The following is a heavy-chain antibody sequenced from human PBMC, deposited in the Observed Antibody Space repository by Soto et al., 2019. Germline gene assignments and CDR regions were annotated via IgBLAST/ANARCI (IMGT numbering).Heavy chain of an antibody. V-gene: IGHV4-31*02. CDR1: GGSISSGGFY. J-gene: IGHJ4*02. D-gene: IGHD3-22*01. Sequence: SETLSLTCSVSGGSISSGGFYWNWIRQLPGGGLEWIGYISYSGSSYYNPSLESRVTVSIDTSENQFSLKVTSMTAADKAVYSCARAHTYYYDSASHSKQAFYFDFWGLGTLVTVS. CDR3: ARAHTYYYDSASHSKQAFYFDF. CDR2: ISYSGSS.